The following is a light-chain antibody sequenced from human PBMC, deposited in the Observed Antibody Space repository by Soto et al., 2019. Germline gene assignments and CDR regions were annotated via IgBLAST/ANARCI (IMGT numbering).Light chain of an antibody. CDR3: QQRSNWPT. CDR2: DAS. CDR1: QSVSSY. J-gene: IGKJ2*01. Sequence: EIVLTQSPATLSLSPGERATLSCRASQSVSSYLAWYQQKPGKAPRLLLYDASNGATGIPARFSGSGSGTDFTLTISSLEPEDFAVYYCQQRSNWPTVGQGTKLEIK. V-gene: IGKV3-11*01.